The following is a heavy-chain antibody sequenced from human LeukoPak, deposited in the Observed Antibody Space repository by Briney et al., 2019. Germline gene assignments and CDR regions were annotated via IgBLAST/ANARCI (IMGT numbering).Heavy chain of an antibody. CDR2: INSAGSST. J-gene: IGHJ4*02. V-gene: IGHV3-74*01. Sequence: GGSLRLSCAASGFTFSSYWMHWVRQAPGKGLVWVSRINSAGSSTSYADSVKGRFTISRDNSKNTLYLQMNSLRAEDTALYYCASDGIAVDRGIGYFDYWGQGTLVTVSS. CDR1: GFTFSSYW. D-gene: IGHD6-13*01. CDR3: ASDGIAVDRGIGYFDY.